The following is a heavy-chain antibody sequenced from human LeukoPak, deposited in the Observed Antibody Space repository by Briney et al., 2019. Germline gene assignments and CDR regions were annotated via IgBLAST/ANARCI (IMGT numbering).Heavy chain of an antibody. V-gene: IGHV3-30*02. CDR3: ARDQVYSIDY. J-gene: IGHJ4*02. CDR1: GFIFSNYN. Sequence: GGSLRLSCAASGFIFSNYNIYWVRHAPGKRLEWVAFIRDDGSDKFYADSVKGRFAISRDNSKNTLYLQMNSLRAEDTAVYYCARDQVYSIDYWGQGTLVTVSS. D-gene: IGHD6-13*01. CDR2: IRDDGSDK.